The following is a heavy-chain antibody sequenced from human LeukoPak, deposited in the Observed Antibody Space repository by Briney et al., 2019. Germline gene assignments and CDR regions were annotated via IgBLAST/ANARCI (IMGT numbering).Heavy chain of an antibody. CDR3: ARSSRGPYYYDSSGYYD. D-gene: IGHD3-22*01. V-gene: IGHV1-69*13. CDR2: IIPIFGTA. Sequence: SVKVSCKASGGTFSSYAISWVRQAPGQGLEWMGGIIPIFGTANYAQKFQGRVTITADESTSTAYMELSSLRSDDTAVYYCARSSRGPYYYDSSGYYDWGQGTLVTVSS. J-gene: IGHJ4*02. CDR1: GGTFSSYA.